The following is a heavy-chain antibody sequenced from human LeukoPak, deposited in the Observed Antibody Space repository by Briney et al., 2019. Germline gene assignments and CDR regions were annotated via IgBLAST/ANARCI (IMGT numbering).Heavy chain of an antibody. CDR1: GASISTSNDY. J-gene: IGHJ4*02. CDR2: VYYSGGP. Sequence: SETLSLTCTVSGASISTSNDYWGWIRQPPGKGLEWIATVYYSGGPYYNPSLKSRVTISVDTSKNQFALKLSSVTAADTAVYYCARHSWVGVEYYFDYWGQGTLVTVSS. D-gene: IGHD1-26*01. V-gene: IGHV4-39*01. CDR3: ARHSWVGVEYYFDY.